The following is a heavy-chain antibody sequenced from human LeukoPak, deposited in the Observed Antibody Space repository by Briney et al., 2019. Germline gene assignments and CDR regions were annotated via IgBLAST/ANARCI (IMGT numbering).Heavy chain of an antibody. V-gene: IGHV4-4*02. CDR2: IYHSGST. CDR1: GVSISNENW. Sequence: PSGTLSLTCAVSGVSISNENWWGWVRRPPGKGLEWIGEIYHSGSTNYIPSLKCRVTISVDKSKNQFSLKLTSVTAADTAVYYCAGSPIGYGMDVWGQGTTVTVSS. J-gene: IGHJ6*02. CDR3: AGSPIGYGMDV.